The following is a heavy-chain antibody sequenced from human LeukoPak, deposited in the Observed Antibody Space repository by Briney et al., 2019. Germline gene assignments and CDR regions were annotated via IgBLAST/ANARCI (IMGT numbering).Heavy chain of an antibody. CDR1: GGSISSTTYY. Sequence: SETLSLTCTVSGGSISSTTYYWGWIRQPPGKGLEWIGSVYYSGSTYYNPSLKSRGIISVDTSKNQFSLKLSSVTAADTAVYYCARGFSGSSPGYYFDYWGQGTLVTVSS. J-gene: IGHJ4*02. CDR2: VYYSGST. CDR3: ARGFSGSSPGYYFDY. V-gene: IGHV4-39*01. D-gene: IGHD6-6*01.